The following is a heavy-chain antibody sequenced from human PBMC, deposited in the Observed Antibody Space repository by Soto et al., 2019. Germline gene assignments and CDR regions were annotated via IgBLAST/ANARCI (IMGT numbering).Heavy chain of an antibody. CDR2: IKQDGSEK. V-gene: IGHV3-7*03. Sequence: GGSLRLSCAASGFTFSSYWMSWVRQAPGKGLEWVANIKQDGSEKYYADSVKGRFTISRDNSKNSLYLQMNSLRTEDTALYYCAKDLRDSSGYYYSEGFDYWGQGTLVTVSS. D-gene: IGHD3-22*01. CDR3: AKDLRDSSGYYYSEGFDY. CDR1: GFTFSSYW. J-gene: IGHJ4*02.